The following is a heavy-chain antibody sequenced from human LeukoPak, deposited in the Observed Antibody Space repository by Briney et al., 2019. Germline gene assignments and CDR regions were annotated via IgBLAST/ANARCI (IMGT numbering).Heavy chain of an antibody. Sequence: ASVKVSCEASGYTFTSYYMHWVRQAPGQGLEWMGIINPSGGSTSYAQKFQGRVTMTRDTSTSTVYMELSSLRSEDTAVYYCARSFLYSSSSELPPDYYYYGMDVWGQGTTVTVSS. CDR3: ARSFLYSSSSELPPDYYYYGMDV. CDR2: INPSGGST. V-gene: IGHV1-46*01. CDR1: GYTFTSYY. J-gene: IGHJ6*02. D-gene: IGHD6-6*01.